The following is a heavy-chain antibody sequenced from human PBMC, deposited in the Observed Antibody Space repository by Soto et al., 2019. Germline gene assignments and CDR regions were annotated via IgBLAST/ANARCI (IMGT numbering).Heavy chain of an antibody. CDR1: GFTFSSYW. CDR3: ATRMNSGYDWDAFDI. V-gene: IGHV3-7*01. J-gene: IGHJ3*02. D-gene: IGHD5-12*01. Sequence: GGSLRLSCAASGFTFSSYWMSWVRQAPGKGLEWVANIKQDGSEKYYVDSVKGRFTISRDNAKNSLYLQMNSLRAEDTAVYYCATRMNSGYDWDAFDIWGQGTMVTVSS. CDR2: IKQDGSEK.